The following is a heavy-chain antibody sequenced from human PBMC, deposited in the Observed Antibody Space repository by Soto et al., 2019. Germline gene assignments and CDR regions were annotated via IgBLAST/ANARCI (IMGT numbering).Heavy chain of an antibody. CDR1: GGSFSGYY. V-gene: IGHV4-34*01. Sequence: SETLSLTCAVYGGSFSGYYWSWIRQPPGKGLEWIGEINHSGSTNYNPSLKSRVTISVDTSKNQFSLKLSSVTAADTAIYYCARGDLHDNGVYFDSWGQGNLVTVSS. D-gene: IGHD4-17*01. CDR3: ARGDLHDNGVYFDS. CDR2: INHSGST. J-gene: IGHJ4*02.